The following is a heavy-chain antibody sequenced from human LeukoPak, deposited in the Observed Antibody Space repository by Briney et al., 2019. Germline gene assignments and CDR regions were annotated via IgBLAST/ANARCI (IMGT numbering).Heavy chain of an antibody. CDR1: GYIFMNYG. V-gene: IGHV1-18*01. D-gene: IGHD5-18*01. CDR2: ISPYNANT. Sequence: ASVKVSCKASGYIFMNYGINWVRQAPGQGLEWMGWISPYNANTHFAQNFQGRLTMTTDTSTTTAYMELRSLRSDDTAVYYCAKRDRDTDDAFDIWGQGTMVTVSS. J-gene: IGHJ3*02. CDR3: AKRDRDTDDAFDI.